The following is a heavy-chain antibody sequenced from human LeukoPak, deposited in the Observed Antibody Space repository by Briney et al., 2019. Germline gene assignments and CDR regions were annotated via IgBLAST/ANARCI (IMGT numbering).Heavy chain of an antibody. Sequence: GASVKVSXKASGGTFSSYAISWVRQAPGQGLEWMGGIIPIFGTANYAQKFQGRVTITADESTSTAYMELSGLRSEDTAVYYCAAPHEGSIVATIDAFDIWGQGTMVTVSS. CDR1: GGTFSSYA. D-gene: IGHD5-12*01. J-gene: IGHJ3*02. CDR3: AAPHEGSIVATIDAFDI. CDR2: IIPIFGTA. V-gene: IGHV1-69*13.